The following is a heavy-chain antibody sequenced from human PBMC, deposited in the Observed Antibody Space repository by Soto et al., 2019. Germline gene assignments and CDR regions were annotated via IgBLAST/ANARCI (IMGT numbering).Heavy chain of an antibody. D-gene: IGHD3-10*01. Sequence: ASVKVSCKASGYTFTGYYMHWVRQAPGQGLEWMGWINPNSGGTNYAQKFQGRVTMTRDTPISTAYMELSRLRSDDTAVYYCARSRTMVRGVINWFDPWGQGTLVTV. CDR3: ARSRTMVRGVINWFDP. CDR1: GYTFTGYY. J-gene: IGHJ5*02. V-gene: IGHV1-2*02. CDR2: INPNSGGT.